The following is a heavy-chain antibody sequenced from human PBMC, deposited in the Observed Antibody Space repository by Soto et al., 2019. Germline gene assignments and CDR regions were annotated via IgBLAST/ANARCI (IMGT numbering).Heavy chain of an antibody. CDR2: TYYRSKWYN. J-gene: IGHJ6*02. V-gene: IGHV6-1*01. CDR1: GDSVSSNSAA. Sequence: SQTLSLTCAISGDSVSSNSAAWNWIRQSPLKGLEWLGRTYYRSKWYNDYAVSVKSRITINPDTSKNQFSLQLNSVTPEDTAVYYCARVGVGDSSDYYYGMDVWGQGTTVTVS. CDR3: ARVGVGDSSDYYYGMDV. D-gene: IGHD3-22*01.